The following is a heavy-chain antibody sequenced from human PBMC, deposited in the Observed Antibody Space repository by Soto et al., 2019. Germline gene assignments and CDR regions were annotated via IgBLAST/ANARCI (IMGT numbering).Heavy chain of an antibody. D-gene: IGHD2-8*02. J-gene: IGHJ4*02. V-gene: IGHV3-30-3*01. CDR3: ARGLLEVMVPFDH. CDR1: GFNFNTYT. CDR2: ISPDGSKT. Sequence: QVQVVESGGGVVQPGRSLRLSCTTSGFNFNTYTSNWVRQAPGKGLEWVAMISPDGSKTNYADALQGRFTISRDNSNNKVFLQMNSLTTEDSAIYFCARGLLEVMVPFDHWGQGTLVTVS.